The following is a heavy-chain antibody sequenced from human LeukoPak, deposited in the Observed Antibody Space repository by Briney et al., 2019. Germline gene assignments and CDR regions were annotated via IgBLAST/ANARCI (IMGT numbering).Heavy chain of an antibody. CDR1: GYLFSNYW. J-gene: IGHJ3*02. CDR2: IYLRDSDT. Sequence: RGESLKISCQGSGYLFSNYWLGWVRPMPGKGLEWMGIIYLRDSDTRYSLPFQGQVNISADKSINSAYLQWSSLKASGTAIYYCARHNVVGATWDAFHIWGQGTMVTVSS. CDR3: ARHNVVGATWDAFHI. D-gene: IGHD1-26*01. V-gene: IGHV5-51*01.